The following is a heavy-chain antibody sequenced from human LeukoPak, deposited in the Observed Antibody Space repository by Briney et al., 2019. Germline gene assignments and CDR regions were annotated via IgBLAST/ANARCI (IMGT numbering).Heavy chain of an antibody. CDR1: GGSISSSSYY. CDR3: ARDDRPESWCDP. J-gene: IGHJ5*02. V-gene: IGHV4-39*07. Sequence: SETLSLTCTVSGGSISSSSYYWGWIRQPPGKGLEWIGSIYYSGSTYYNPSLKSRVTISVDTSKNQFSLKLSSVTAADTAVYYCARDDRPESWCDPWGQGTLVTVSS. CDR2: IYYSGST.